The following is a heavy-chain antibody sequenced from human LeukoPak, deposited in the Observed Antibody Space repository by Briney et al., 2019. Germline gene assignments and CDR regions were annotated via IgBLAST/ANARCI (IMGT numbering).Heavy chain of an antibody. J-gene: IGHJ3*02. CDR3: ARQSGYSYGRYAFDI. V-gene: IGHV4-39*01. CDR2: IYYSGST. Sequence: PSETLSLTCTASGGSISSSSYYWGWTRQPPGTGLEWIGSIYYSGSTYYNPSLKSRVTISVDTSKNQFSLKLSSVTAADTAVYYCARQSGYSYGRYAFDIWGQGTMVTVSS. D-gene: IGHD5-18*01. CDR1: GGSISSSSYY.